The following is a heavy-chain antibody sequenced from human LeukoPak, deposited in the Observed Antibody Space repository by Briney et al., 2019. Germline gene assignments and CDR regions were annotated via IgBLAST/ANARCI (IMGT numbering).Heavy chain of an antibody. D-gene: IGHD3-16*02. V-gene: IGHV4-59*01. CDR2: IYYSGST. J-gene: IGHJ4*02. Sequence: SETLSLTCAVYGGSFSGYYWSWIRQPPGKGLEWIGYIYYSGSTNYNPSLKSRVTISVDTSKNQFSLKLSSVTAADTAVYYCARGGRLITFGGVIDNYFDYWGQGTLVTVSS. CDR1: GGSFSGYY. CDR3: ARGGRLITFGGVIDNYFDY.